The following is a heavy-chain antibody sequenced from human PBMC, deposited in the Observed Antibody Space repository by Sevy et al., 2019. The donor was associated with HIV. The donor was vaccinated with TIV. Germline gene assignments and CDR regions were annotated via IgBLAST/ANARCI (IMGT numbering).Heavy chain of an antibody. CDR1: GFTFRSYW. Sequence: GGSLRLSCAVSGFTFRSYWMSWVRQAPGKGLEWVAHIKVDGSEKYHVDSVKGRFTISRDNAKNSLFLQMNSLRVEDTAVYYCARDCSSTSCLWGLDVWRQGTAVTVSS. V-gene: IGHV3-7*03. D-gene: IGHD2-2*01. CDR3: ARDCSSTSCLWGLDV. CDR2: IKVDGSEK. J-gene: IGHJ6*02.